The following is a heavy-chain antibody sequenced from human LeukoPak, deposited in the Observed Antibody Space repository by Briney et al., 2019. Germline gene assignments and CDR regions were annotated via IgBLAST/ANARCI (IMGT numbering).Heavy chain of an antibody. CDR2: IIPTFGTA. Sequence: SVKVSCKASGGTFSSYAISWVRQAPGQGLEWMGRIIPTFGTANYAQKFQGRVTITTDESTSTAYMELSSLRSEDTAVYYCARDWIGGDCYSCAFDAFDIWGQGTMVTVSS. V-gene: IGHV1-69*05. CDR1: GGTFSSYA. CDR3: ARDWIGGDCYSCAFDAFDI. J-gene: IGHJ3*02. D-gene: IGHD2-21*01.